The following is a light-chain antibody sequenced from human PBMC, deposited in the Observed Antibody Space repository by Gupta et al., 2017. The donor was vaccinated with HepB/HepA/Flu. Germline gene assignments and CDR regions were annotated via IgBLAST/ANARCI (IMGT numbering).Light chain of an antibody. Sequence: SYELTQPPSVSVSPGQTASITCSGDKLGDKYVSWYQHKPAPALVLFISEDSRRSSWSPECFSGSNSATTANMTISGTQAVDDSYYYSQKWNTSAGIFGGGTKLTVL. J-gene: IGLJ2*01. CDR2: EDS. CDR1: KLGDKY. V-gene: IGLV3-1*01. CDR3: QKWNTSAGI.